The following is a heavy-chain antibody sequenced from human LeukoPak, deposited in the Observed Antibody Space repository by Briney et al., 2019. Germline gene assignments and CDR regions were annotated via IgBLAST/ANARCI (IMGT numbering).Heavy chain of an antibody. CDR3: ARDRAAMVTAWFDP. J-gene: IGHJ5*02. D-gene: IGHD5-18*01. CDR2: ISAYNGNT. V-gene: IGHV1-18*01. CDR1: GFTFTSYG. Sequence: ASVKVSCKASGFTFTSYGISWVRQAPGQGLEWMGWISAYNGNTNYAQKLQGRVTMTTDTSTSTAYMELKSLRSDYTAVYYCARDRAAMVTAWFDPWGQGTLVTVSS.